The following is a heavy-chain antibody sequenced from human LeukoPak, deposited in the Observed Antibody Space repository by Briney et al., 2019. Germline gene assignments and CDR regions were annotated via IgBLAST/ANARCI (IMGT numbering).Heavy chain of an antibody. D-gene: IGHD1-14*01. CDR3: ARAGYFFDY. Sequence: GGSLRLSCAASGFTFSIYEMNWVRQAPGKGLEWVSYISTSGRTIYYADSVKGRFTTYRDNAKNSLYLQMNSLRAEDTAVYYCARAGYFFDYWGQGTLVTVSS. CDR2: ISTSGRTI. CDR1: GFTFSIYE. V-gene: IGHV3-48*03. J-gene: IGHJ4*02.